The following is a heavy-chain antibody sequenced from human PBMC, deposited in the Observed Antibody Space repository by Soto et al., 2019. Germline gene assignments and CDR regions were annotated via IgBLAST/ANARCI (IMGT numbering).Heavy chain of an antibody. CDR3: ARVRGDDFWSGYYYYYYYYMDV. D-gene: IGHD3-3*01. V-gene: IGHV3-7*01. CDR1: GFTFSSYW. Sequence: GGSLRLSCAASGFTFSSYWMSWVRQAPGKGLEWVANIKQDGSEKYYVDSVKGRFTISRDNAKNSLYLQMNSLRAEDTAVYYCARVRGDDFWSGYYYYYYYYMDVCGKGTTVTVSS. CDR2: IKQDGSEK. J-gene: IGHJ6*03.